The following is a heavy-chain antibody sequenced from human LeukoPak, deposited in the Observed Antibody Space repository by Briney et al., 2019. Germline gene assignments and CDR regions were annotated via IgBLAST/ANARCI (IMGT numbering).Heavy chain of an antibody. J-gene: IGHJ4*02. Sequence: GAPVKVSCKASGYTFTGYYMHWVRQAPGQGLEWMGWINPNSGGTNYAQKFQGRVTMTRDTSISTAYMELSRLRSDDTAVYYCARPNFWSGYYQGYWGQGTLVTVSS. CDR3: ARPNFWSGYYQGY. CDR2: INPNSGGT. D-gene: IGHD3-3*01. V-gene: IGHV1-2*02. CDR1: GYTFTGYY.